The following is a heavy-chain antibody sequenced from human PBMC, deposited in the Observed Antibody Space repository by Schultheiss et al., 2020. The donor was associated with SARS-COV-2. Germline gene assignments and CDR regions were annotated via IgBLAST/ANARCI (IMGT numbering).Heavy chain of an antibody. V-gene: IGHV4-59*01. CDR1: GGSISSYY. CDR3: ARDKLDDYGDYVSAFDI. D-gene: IGHD4-17*01. Sequence: SETLSLTCTVSGGSISSYYWTWIRQPPGKGLEWIGYIYYSGSTNYNPSLKSRVTISVDTSKNQFSLNLSSVTAADTAVYYCARDKLDDYGDYVSAFDIWGRGTLVTVSS. CDR2: IYYSGST. J-gene: IGHJ3*02.